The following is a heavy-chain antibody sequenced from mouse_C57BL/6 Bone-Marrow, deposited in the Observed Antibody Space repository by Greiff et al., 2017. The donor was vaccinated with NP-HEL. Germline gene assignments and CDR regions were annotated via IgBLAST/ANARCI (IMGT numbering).Heavy chain of an antibody. CDR3: ARDCYGSSYCDY. D-gene: IGHD1-1*01. J-gene: IGHJ2*01. Sequence: QVQLQQSGAELMKPGASVKLSCKATGYTFTGNWIEWVKQRPGHGLEWIGEILPGSGNTYYNERFKGKATFTADTSSNTAYMQLSSLTTEDSAIYYCARDCYGSSYCDYWGQGTTLTVSS. CDR1: GYTFTGNW. V-gene: IGHV1-9*01. CDR2: ILPGSGNT.